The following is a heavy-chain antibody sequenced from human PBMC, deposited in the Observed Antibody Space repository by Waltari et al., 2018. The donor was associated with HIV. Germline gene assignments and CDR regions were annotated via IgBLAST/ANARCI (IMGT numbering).Heavy chain of an antibody. Sequence: EVQLVESGGGLVKPGGSLRLSCAASGFTLSSYSMNWVRQAPGKGLEWVSSISSSSSYIYYADSVKGRFTISRDNAKNSLYLQMNSLRAEDTAVYYCARDFWGGYYYGMDVWGQGTTVTVSS. CDR1: GFTLSSYS. CDR3: ARDFWGGYYYGMDV. V-gene: IGHV3-21*01. D-gene: IGHD3-16*01. J-gene: IGHJ6*02. CDR2: ISSSSSYI.